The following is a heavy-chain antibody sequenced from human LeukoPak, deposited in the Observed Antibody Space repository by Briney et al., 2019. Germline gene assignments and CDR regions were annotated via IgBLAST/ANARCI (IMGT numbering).Heavy chain of an antibody. CDR3: ARDHDCRSGRYRRDFDY. J-gene: IGHJ4*02. CDR2: VNTITGTP. Sequence: ASVTVSCKASGYTFTSFVINWVRQAPGQGPEWMGWVNTITGTPTYAQGFTGRFVFSLDTSVSTAYLEINNLRADDTAVYYCARDHDCRSGRYRRDFDYWGQGTLVTVSS. D-gene: IGHD3-3*01. CDR1: GYTFTSFV. V-gene: IGHV7-4-1*02.